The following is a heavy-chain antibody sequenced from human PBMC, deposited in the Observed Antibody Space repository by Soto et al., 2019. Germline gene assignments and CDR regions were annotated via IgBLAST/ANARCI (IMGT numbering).Heavy chain of an antibody. CDR3: ATVHYYDSSGYSTTLYYFDY. CDR2: FDPEDGET. D-gene: IGHD3-22*01. V-gene: IGHV1-24*01. Sequence: ASVKVSCTDSGYTLTELSMHWVRQAPGKGLEWMGGFDPEDGETIYAQKFQGRVTMTEDTSTDTAYMELSSLRSEDTAVYYCATVHYYDSSGYSTTLYYFDYWGQGTLVTVSS. J-gene: IGHJ4*02. CDR1: GYTLTELS.